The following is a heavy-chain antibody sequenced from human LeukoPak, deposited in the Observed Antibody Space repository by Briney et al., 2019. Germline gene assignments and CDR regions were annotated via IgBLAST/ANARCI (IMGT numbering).Heavy chain of an antibody. CDR1: GGYISSSSYY. V-gene: IGHV4-39*01. CDR2: IYYSGST. J-gene: IGHJ3*02. Sequence: SETLSLTCTVSGGYISSSSYYWGWLRQPPGKGLEWIGSIYYSGSTYYNPSLKSRLTISVDTSKNQFSLNLISVTAADTAVYYCAREQFLGYCTGGVCYKGGAFDIWGQGTMVTVSS. CDR3: AREQFLGYCTGGVCYKGGAFDI. D-gene: IGHD2-8*02.